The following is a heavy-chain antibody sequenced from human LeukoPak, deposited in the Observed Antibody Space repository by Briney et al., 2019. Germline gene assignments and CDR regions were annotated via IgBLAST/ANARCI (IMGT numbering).Heavy chain of an antibody. D-gene: IGHD5-18*01. J-gene: IGHJ4*02. Sequence: ASVKVSCKASGYTFTSYAMHWVRQAPGQRLEWMGWINAGNGNTKYLQKFQGRVTITRDTSASTAYMELSSLRSEDTAVYYCARGRLWSNYDYWGQGTLVTVSS. CDR3: ARGRLWSNYDY. CDR2: INAGNGNT. V-gene: IGHV1-3*01. CDR1: GYTFTSYA.